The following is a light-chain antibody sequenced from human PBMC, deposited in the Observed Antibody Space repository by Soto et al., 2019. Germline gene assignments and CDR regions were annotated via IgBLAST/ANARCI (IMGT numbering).Light chain of an antibody. CDR2: DAS. J-gene: IGKJ2*01. V-gene: IGKV1-5*01. CDR1: QSISSW. Sequence: DIQMTQSPSTLSASVGDRVTITCRASQSISSWLAWYQQKPGKAPKLLIYDASSLESGVPSRFSGSGSGTEFTLTISSLQPDDFATYSCQQYNSYSLVPFGQGTKLEIK. CDR3: QQYNSYSLVP.